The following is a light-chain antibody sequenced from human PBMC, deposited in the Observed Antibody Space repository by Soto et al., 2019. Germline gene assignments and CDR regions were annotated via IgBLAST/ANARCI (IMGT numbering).Light chain of an antibody. J-gene: IGKJ4*01. V-gene: IGKV3-15*01. CDR2: GAS. Sequence: EIVMTQSPAALSVSPGERATLSCRASQSVSSDLAWYQQKPGQAPRLLIYGASTRATAIPARFSGSGSGTEFTLTIINLXXXXVAVYYCQQYNKWPPLTFGGGTKVEIK. CDR1: QSVSSD. CDR3: QQYNKWPPLT.